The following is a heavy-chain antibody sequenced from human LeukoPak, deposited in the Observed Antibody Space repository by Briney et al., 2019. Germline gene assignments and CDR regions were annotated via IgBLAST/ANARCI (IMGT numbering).Heavy chain of an antibody. D-gene: IGHD6-19*01. Sequence: ASVKVSFKASGYTFTSYYMHWVRQAPAQGLEWMGWINPNSGGTNHAQKFQGRVTMTRDTSISTAYMELSRLRSDDTAVYYCATRIAVAGFDYWGQGTLVTVSS. CDR3: ATRIAVAGFDY. CDR2: INPNSGGT. CDR1: GYTFTSYY. J-gene: IGHJ4*02. V-gene: IGHV1-2*02.